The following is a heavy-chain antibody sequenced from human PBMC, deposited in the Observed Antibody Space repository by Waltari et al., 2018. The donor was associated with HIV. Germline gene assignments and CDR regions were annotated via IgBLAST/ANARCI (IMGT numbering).Heavy chain of an antibody. CDR3: AKIGHSVEWLFSYFDF. D-gene: IGHD3-3*01. CDR2: IAHDGRQK. V-gene: IGHV3-30-3*02. CDR1: SFSSYS. Sequence: QVQLVDSGGGVVQPGKSLRLSCASFSSYSMHWLRQAPGRGLEWVALIAHDGRQKHYADSVKGRFTISRDNSKNTLYLQMNSLRVEDTAVYFCAKIGHSVEWLFSYFDFWGQGTLVTVSS. J-gene: IGHJ4*02.